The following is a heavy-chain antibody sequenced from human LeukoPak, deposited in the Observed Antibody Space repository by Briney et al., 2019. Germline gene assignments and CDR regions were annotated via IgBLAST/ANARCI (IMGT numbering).Heavy chain of an antibody. CDR2: IRYDGSNK. D-gene: IGHD3-10*01. Sequence: GGSLRLSCAASGFTFSSYGMHWVRQAPGKGLEWVAFIRYDGSNKYYADSVKGRFTISRDNFKNTLYLQMNSLRAEDTAVYYCARHGNYYGSGSYYWGQGTLVTVSS. CDR3: ARHGNYYGSGSYY. CDR1: GFTFSSYG. V-gene: IGHV3-30*02. J-gene: IGHJ4*02.